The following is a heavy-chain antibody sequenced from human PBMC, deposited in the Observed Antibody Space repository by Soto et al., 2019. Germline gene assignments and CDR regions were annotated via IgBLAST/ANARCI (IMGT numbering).Heavy chain of an antibody. D-gene: IGHD3-22*01. Sequence: SVKVSCKASGGTFSSYAISWVRQAPGQGLEWMGGIIPIFGTATYAQKFQGRVTITADESTSTAYMELSSLRSEDTAVYYCARAPDDSSGYYYDVFDYWGQGTLVTVSS. V-gene: IGHV1-69*13. CDR3: ARAPDDSSGYYYDVFDY. CDR2: IIPIFGTA. CDR1: GGTFSSYA. J-gene: IGHJ4*02.